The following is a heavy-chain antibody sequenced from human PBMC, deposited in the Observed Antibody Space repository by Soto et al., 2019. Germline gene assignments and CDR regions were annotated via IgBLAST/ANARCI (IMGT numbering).Heavy chain of an antibody. D-gene: IGHD6-19*01. J-gene: IGHJ3*02. CDR1: GGTFSSYA. Sequence: GASVKVSCKASGGTFSSYAISWVRQAPGQGLEWMGGIIPIFGTANYAQKFQGRVTMTRDASISTAYMELSRLRSDDTAVYYCARAKKTVAGTDAFDIWGQGTMVTVSS. CDR2: IIPIFGTA. V-gene: IGHV1-69*05. CDR3: ARAKKTVAGTDAFDI.